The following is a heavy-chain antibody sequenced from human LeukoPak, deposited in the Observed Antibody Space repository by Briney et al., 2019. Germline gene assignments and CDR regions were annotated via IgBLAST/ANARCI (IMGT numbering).Heavy chain of an antibody. CDR1: GFTFSSYG. V-gene: IGHV3-23*01. J-gene: IGHJ4*02. CDR2: ISGSGGST. D-gene: IGHD6-13*01. CDR3: ARVYRYSSSWYYYFDY. Sequence: GGSLRLSCAASGFTFSSYGMHWVRQAPGKGLEWVSAISGSGGSTYYADSVKGRFTISRDNAKNSLYLQMNSLRAEDTALYYCARVYRYSSSWYYYFDYWGQGTLVTVSS.